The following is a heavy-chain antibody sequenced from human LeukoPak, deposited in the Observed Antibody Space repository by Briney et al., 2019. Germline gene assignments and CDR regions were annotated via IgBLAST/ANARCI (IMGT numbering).Heavy chain of an antibody. CDR3: VKDALYASGTYYNS. D-gene: IGHD3-10*01. Sequence: GGSLRLSCAASGFTFNIHGMSWVRQAPGKGLEWVSAIGGTAGGIYYADSVKGRFTISRDNSKNTLSLQMNSLGAEDTAVYYCVKDALYASGTYYNSWGQGTLVTVSS. CDR2: IGGTAGGI. J-gene: IGHJ5*02. CDR1: GFTFNIHG. V-gene: IGHV3-23*01.